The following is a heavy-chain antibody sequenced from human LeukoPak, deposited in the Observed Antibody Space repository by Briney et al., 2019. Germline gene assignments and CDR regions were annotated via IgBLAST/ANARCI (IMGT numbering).Heavy chain of an antibody. D-gene: IGHD3-3*01. CDR3: ARFWSGWSQLAAFDI. J-gene: IGHJ3*02. CDR2: MNPKSGGT. V-gene: IGHV1-2*02. CDR1: EYTFTGYY. Sequence: ASVKVSCKASEYTFTGYYVHWVRQAPGQGLEWMGWMNPKSGGTNYAQKSEARVTMNRDTSISTAYMELSRLRFDDTAVYYCARFWSGWSQLAAFDIWGQGTMVTVSS.